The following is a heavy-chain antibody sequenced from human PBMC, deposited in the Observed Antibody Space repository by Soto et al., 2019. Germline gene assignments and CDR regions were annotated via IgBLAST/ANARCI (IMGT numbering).Heavy chain of an antibody. Sequence: QVQLVQSGADVKKPGSSVKVSCKTSGGPFGSSAISWVRQAPAQGLEWMGEIIPVFDKANYAQNFQGRLTTTADEPTGTVFMQLSSLRSEDTAMYFCARLRRDWGDAFDLWGLGTFVTVSS. V-gene: IGHV1-69*01. CDR3: ARLRRDWGDAFDL. D-gene: IGHD3-16*01. CDR1: GGPFGSSA. CDR2: IIPVFDKA. J-gene: IGHJ3*01.